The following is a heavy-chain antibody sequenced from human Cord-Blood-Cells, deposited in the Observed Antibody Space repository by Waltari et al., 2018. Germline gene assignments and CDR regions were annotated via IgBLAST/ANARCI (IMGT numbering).Heavy chain of an antibody. CDR1: GFTFSSSA. J-gene: IGHJ3*02. V-gene: IGHV3-30*03. CDR2: ISYDGSNK. Sequence: QVQLVVSGGGVVHPGRSLRLSCSASGFTFSSSAMPWVRPAPGKGLEWVAVISYDGSNKYYADSVKGRFTISRENSKNTLYLQMNSLRAENTAVYYCTGGVGALEHAFDIWGQGTMVTVSS. D-gene: IGHD1-26*01. CDR3: TGGVGALEHAFDI.